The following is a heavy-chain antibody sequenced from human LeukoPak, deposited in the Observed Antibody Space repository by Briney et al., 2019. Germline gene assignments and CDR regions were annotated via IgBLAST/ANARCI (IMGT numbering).Heavy chain of an antibody. V-gene: IGHV4-34*01. Sequence: PSETLSLTCAVYGGSFSGYYWSWIRQPPGKGLEWIGEINHSGSTNYNPSLKSRVTISVDTSKNQFSLKLSSVTAADTAVYYCARGYYDFWSGYLMGDYWGQGTLVTVSS. J-gene: IGHJ4*02. CDR2: INHSGST. CDR3: ARGYYDFWSGYLMGDY. D-gene: IGHD3-3*01. CDR1: GGSFSGYY.